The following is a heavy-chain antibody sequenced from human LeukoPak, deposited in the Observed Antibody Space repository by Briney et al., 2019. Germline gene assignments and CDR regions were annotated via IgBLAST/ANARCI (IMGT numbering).Heavy chain of an antibody. CDR1: GYSISSGYY. J-gene: IGHJ5*02. V-gene: IGHV4-38-2*02. Sequence: SETLSLTCAVSGYSISSGYYWGWIRPPPGKGLEWIGSIYHSGSTYYNPSLKSRVTISVDTSKNQFSLKLSSVTAADTAVYYCAREAGRAVAGDSNWFDPWGQGTLVTVSS. CDR3: AREAGRAVAGDSNWFDP. D-gene: IGHD6-19*01. CDR2: IYHSGST.